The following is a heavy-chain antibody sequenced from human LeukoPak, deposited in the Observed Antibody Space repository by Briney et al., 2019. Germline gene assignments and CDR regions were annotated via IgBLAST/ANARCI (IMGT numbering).Heavy chain of an antibody. D-gene: IGHD6-19*01. V-gene: IGHV1-2*02. J-gene: IGHJ3*02. CDR3: AKGITVDGDHDVFDI. CDR1: GYTFTGYY. CDR2: INPNSGGT. Sequence: ASVKVSCKASGYTFTGYYMHWVRQAPGQGLEWMGWINPNSGGTNYAQKFQGRVTMTRDTSISTAYMELSRLRSDDTAVYYCAKGITVDGDHDVFDIWGQGTMVTVSS.